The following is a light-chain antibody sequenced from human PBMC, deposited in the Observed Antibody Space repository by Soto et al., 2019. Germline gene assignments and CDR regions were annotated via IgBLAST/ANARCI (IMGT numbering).Light chain of an antibody. CDR3: QQRGNWPNLT. CDR1: HSVNTY. J-gene: IGKJ4*01. V-gene: IGKV3-11*01. CDR2: DAS. Sequence: EIVLTQSLATLPLFPGERATLSCSASHSVNTYLAWYQQRPGQAPRLLIYDASTRAAGIPGRVSGSGSGTDFTLTISSLEPEDFAIYYCQQRGNWPNLTFGGVTKVEIK.